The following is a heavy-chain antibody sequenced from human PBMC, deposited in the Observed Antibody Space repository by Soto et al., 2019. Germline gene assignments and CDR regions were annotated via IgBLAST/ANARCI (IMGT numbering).Heavy chain of an antibody. CDR3: ARDYDSSGYPRYYFDY. V-gene: IGHV1-18*01. Sequence: ASVKVSCKASGYTFTSYGISWARQAPGQGLEWMGWISAYNGNTNYAQKLQGRVTMTTDTSTSTAYMELRSLRAEDTAVYYCARDYDSSGYPRYYFDYWGQGTLVTVSS. CDR1: GYTFTSYG. D-gene: IGHD3-22*01. CDR2: ISAYNGNT. J-gene: IGHJ4*02.